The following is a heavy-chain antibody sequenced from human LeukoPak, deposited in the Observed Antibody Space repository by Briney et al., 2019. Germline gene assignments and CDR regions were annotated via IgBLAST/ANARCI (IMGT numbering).Heavy chain of an antibody. J-gene: IGHJ4*02. CDR2: INPNSGYT. CDR1: GYTFTGYH. Sequence: ASVKVSCKASGYTFTGYHMHWVRQAPGQGLEWLGRINPNSGYTNYAQKFQGRVTMTRDTSISTPYVELSRLRSDDTAVYYCARDYCSSTSCLFDYWGQGTLVTVSS. V-gene: IGHV1-2*06. CDR3: ARDYCSSTSCLFDY. D-gene: IGHD2-2*01.